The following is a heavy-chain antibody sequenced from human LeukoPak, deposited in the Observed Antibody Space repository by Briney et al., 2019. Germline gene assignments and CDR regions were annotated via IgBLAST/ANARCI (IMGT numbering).Heavy chain of an antibody. CDR3: VKDRTGTYTLDY. J-gene: IGHJ4*02. CDR1: GFTFSNYA. V-gene: IGHV3-30-3*01. CDR2: ISDDGSRQ. Sequence: GRSLRLSCAATGFTFSNYAIHWGRQAPGKGLGWVAFISDDGSRQHYADSVKGRFTISRDNSKNTLNLQMNSLRAEDTAVYYCVKDRTGTYTLDYWGQGTLVTVSS. D-gene: IGHD3-10*01.